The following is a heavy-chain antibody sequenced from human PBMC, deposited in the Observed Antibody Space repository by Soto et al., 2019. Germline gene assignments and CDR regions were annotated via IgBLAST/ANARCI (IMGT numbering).Heavy chain of an antibody. D-gene: IGHD5-12*01. Sequence: GGSLRLSCAASGFTFSSYAMHWVRQAPGKGLAWVAVIWYDGSNKYYAGSVKGRFTISRDNSKNTLYLQMNSLRAEDTAVYYCAREWVKVGMATIPTSYGMDVWGQGTTVTVSS. J-gene: IGHJ6*02. CDR3: AREWVKVGMATIPTSYGMDV. CDR2: IWYDGSNK. V-gene: IGHV3-33*08. CDR1: GFTFSSYA.